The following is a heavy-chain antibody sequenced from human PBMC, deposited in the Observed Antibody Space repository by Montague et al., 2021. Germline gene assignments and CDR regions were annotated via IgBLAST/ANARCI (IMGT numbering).Heavy chain of an antibody. V-gene: IGHV2-5*02. J-gene: IGHJ5*02. CDR2: IYWDDEK. CDR3: AHRVVWAAGQNGFDD. Sequence: PALVKPTQTLTLTCTFSGFSISTSRVGVGWIRQPPGKALEWLALIYWDDEKRYSPSLKSRLTITKDTSKNQVVLTMTNIDPVDTGTYYCAHRVVWAAGQNGFDDWGQGTLVTVSS. D-gene: IGHD6-13*01. CDR1: GFSISTSRVG.